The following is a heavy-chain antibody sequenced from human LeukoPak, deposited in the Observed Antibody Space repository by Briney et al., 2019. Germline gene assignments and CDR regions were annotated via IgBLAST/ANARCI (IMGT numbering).Heavy chain of an antibody. J-gene: IGHJ4*02. Sequence: PSETLSLTCTVSGGSISSGGYYRSWIRQPPGKGLEWIGYIYHSGSTYYNPSLKSRVTISVDTSKNQFSLKLSSVTAADTAVYYCARHEYDFWSGWSDYWGQGTLVTVSS. D-gene: IGHD3-3*01. CDR1: GGSISSGGYY. CDR2: IYHSGST. V-gene: IGHV4-30-2*01. CDR3: ARHEYDFWSGWSDY.